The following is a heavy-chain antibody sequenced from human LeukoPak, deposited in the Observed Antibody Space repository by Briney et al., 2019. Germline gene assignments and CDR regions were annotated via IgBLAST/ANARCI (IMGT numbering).Heavy chain of an antibody. J-gene: IGHJ4*02. CDR3: AREAVPAALDY. V-gene: IGHV4-31*03. CDR1: GGSISSGGYY. CDR2: IYYSGST. Sequence: SETLSLTCTVSGGSISSGGYYWSWIRQHPGKGLEWIGYIYYSGSTYYNPSLKSRVTISVDTSKNQFSLKLSSVTAADTAVHYCAREAVPAALDYWGQGTLVTVSS. D-gene: IGHD2-2*01.